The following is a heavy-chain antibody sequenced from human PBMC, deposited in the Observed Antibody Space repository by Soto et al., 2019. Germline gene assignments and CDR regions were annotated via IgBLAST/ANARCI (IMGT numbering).Heavy chain of an antibody. Sequence: EVRLLESGGGLVEPGGSLRLSCVASGFTLSSYVTSWVRQAPGKGLEWVSGISAGSGSTHYADSVKGRFTISRDDSKNTLYLQMNILRVEDTALYYCSKGWGGYWGQGTVVTVSS. J-gene: IGHJ4*02. CDR2: ISAGSGST. V-gene: IGHV3-23*01. CDR3: SKGWGGY. D-gene: IGHD1-26*01. CDR1: GFTLSSYV.